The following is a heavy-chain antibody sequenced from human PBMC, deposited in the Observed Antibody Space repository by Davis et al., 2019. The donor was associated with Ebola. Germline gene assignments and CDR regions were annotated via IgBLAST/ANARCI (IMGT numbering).Heavy chain of an antibody. V-gene: IGHV4/OR15-8*01. Sequence: PSETLSLTCDVSGDSISISNWWSWVRQSPGKGLEWIGEIYHNGMTNYNPSLKSRVTISVDKSKNQFSLKLSSVTAADTAVYYCATEVLLRYFDWSGQHAFDIWGQGTMVTVSS. CDR3: ATEVLLRYFDWSGQHAFDI. CDR2: IYHNGMT. D-gene: IGHD3-9*01. J-gene: IGHJ3*02. CDR1: GDSISISNW.